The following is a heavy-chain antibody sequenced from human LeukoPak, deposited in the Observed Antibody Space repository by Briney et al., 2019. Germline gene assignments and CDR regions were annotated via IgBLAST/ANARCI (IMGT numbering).Heavy chain of an antibody. J-gene: IGHJ4*02. V-gene: IGHV1-2*02. D-gene: IGHD6-13*01. CDR3: ARDRGSSWYGDY. CDR1: RYIFTSYY. CDR2: INPNNGGT. Sequence: ASVKVSCTASRYIFTSYYIHWVRQAPGQGLEWMGWINPNNGGTKYAQKFQGRVTMTSDTSISTAYMELSRLRSDDTAVYYCARDRGSSWYGDYWGQGTLVTVSS.